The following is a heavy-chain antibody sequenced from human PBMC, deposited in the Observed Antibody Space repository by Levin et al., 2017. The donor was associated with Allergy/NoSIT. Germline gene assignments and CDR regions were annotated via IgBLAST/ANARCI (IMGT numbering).Heavy chain of an antibody. V-gene: IGHV3-23*01. D-gene: IGHD3-10*01. J-gene: IGHJ4*02. Sequence: GGSLRLSCSASGFIFENYAMSWVRQAPGKGLEWVSGIRGSGTRTHHADSVKGRFTISRDNSKNTLFRQMNSLRAEDTAVYYCAKSRGLLSAYFDYWGLGTLVTVSS. CDR1: GFIFENYA. CDR2: IRGSGTRT. CDR3: AKSRGLLSAYFDY.